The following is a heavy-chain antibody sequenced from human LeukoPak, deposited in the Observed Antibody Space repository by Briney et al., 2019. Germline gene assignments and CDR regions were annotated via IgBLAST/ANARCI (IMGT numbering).Heavy chain of an antibody. CDR3: ARLPSGVTYYFDY. CDR2: ISGSGGST. Sequence: GGSLRLSCAASGFTFSSYAMSWVRQAPGKGLEWVSAISGSGGSTYYADSVKGRFTISRDNSKNTLYLQMNSLRAEDTAVYYCARLPSGVTYYFDYWGQGTLVTVSS. V-gene: IGHV3-23*01. CDR1: GFTFSSYA. J-gene: IGHJ4*02. D-gene: IGHD5-12*01.